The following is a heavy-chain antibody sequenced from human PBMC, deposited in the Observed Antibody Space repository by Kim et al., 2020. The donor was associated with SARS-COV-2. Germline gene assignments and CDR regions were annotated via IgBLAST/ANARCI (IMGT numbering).Heavy chain of an antibody. J-gene: IGHJ6*03. CDR1: GDSISSYY. CDR2: IYFSGSS. D-gene: IGHD3-10*01. Sequence: SETLSLTCTVSGDSISSYYCSWIRQLPGKGLERIGIIYFSGSSNSNPSLSSRVSMSVDMSKNKFSLRLTSVTASDTDAYFCASAIIIMVGCVIMLYYMD. V-gene: IGHV4-59*01. CDR3: ASAIIIMVGCVIMLYYMD.